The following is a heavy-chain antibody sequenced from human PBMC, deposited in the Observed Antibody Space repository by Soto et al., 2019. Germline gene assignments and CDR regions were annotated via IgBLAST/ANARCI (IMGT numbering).Heavy chain of an antibody. CDR1: GFTFNYYW. J-gene: IGHJ3*01. CDR2: IQNDGSRT. Sequence: EVQLVESEGGLVQRGGTLRLSCAASGFTFNYYWMHWVRQAPGQGLVWVAHIQNDGSRTTYADSVKGRFTISRDNAKNTMYLQMNSLRGEDTAVYYCARGDLGGFDLWGQGTTVTVSS. D-gene: IGHD2-21*02. V-gene: IGHV3-74*01. CDR3: ARGDLGGFDL.